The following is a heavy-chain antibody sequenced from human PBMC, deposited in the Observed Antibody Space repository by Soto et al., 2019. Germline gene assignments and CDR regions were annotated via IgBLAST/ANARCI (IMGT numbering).Heavy chain of an antibody. CDR1: GYTFTGYY. Sequence: ASVKVCCKGSGYTFTGYYIHWVLQAPGQGLEWMGWISPNSGGTRFEQKFQDRVTMTRDTTFNTTYVELSRLTSDDTAVYYCARGGGQTYYYYPMDVWGQGTTVTVSS. CDR2: ISPNSGGT. J-gene: IGHJ6*02. V-gene: IGHV1-2*02. CDR3: ARGGGQTYYYYPMDV. D-gene: IGHD3-16*01.